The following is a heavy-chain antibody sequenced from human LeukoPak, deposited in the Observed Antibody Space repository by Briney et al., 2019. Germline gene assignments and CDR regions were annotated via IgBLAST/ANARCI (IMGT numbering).Heavy chain of an antibody. Sequence: SETLSLTCTASGGSISSGSYYWSWIRQPAGKGLEWIGRIYTSGSTNYNPSLKSRVTISVDTSKNQFSLKLSSVTAADTAVYYCARDGLTGGNWVWYFDLWGRGTLVTVSS. V-gene: IGHV4-61*02. D-gene: IGHD7-27*01. CDR1: GGSISSGSYY. CDR2: IYTSGST. CDR3: ARDGLTGGNWVWYFDL. J-gene: IGHJ2*01.